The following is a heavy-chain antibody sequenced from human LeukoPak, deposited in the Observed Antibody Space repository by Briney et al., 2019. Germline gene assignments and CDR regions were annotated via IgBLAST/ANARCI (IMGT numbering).Heavy chain of an antibody. D-gene: IGHD3-10*01. CDR1: GFTFSSYW. Sequence: GGSLRLSCAASGFTFSSYWMSWVRQAPGKGLEWVANIKQDGSEKYYVDSVKGRFTVSRDNAKNSLFLQMNSLRAEDTAVYYCARDRVLLWIGETDDFRGQGTLVTVSS. CDR2: IKQDGSEK. CDR3: ARDRVLLWIGETDDF. J-gene: IGHJ4*02. V-gene: IGHV3-7*01.